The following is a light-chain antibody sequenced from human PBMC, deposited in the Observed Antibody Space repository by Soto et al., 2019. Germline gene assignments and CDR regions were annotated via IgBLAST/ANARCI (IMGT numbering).Light chain of an antibody. CDR2: DAS. V-gene: IGKV1D-13*01. CDR3: QQYNNYPQT. J-gene: IGKJ1*01. CDR1: QTIGTS. Sequence: VTQSPASLSVSVGDRDTITCRASQTIGTSVAWYQQKPGAAPELLIYDASTLQSGVPSRFSGSASGTDFTLTISSLQPDDFATYYCQQYNNYPQTFGQGTKVDIK.